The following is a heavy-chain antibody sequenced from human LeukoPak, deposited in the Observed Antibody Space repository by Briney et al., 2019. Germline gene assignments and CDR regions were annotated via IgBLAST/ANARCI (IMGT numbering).Heavy chain of an antibody. CDR3: AREKFDS. Sequence: GGSLRLSCAASGFAFSNFAMHWVRQAPGKGLQWVAVVSYEGTIKYYSDSAKGRFTISRDNSNSLISLQMDNLTTEDTAVYYCAREKFDSWGQGTLVIVSP. CDR2: VSYEGTIK. V-gene: IGHV3-30*14. J-gene: IGHJ5*01. CDR1: GFAFSNFA.